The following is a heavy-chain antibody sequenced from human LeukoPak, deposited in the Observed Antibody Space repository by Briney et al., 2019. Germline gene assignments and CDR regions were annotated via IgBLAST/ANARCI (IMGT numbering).Heavy chain of an antibody. CDR2: INHSGST. V-gene: IGHV4-34*01. CDR1: GGSFSGYY. J-gene: IGHJ4*02. D-gene: IGHD3-22*01. CDR3: ASAPEGLYYDSSGYYFDY. Sequence: PSETLSLTCAVYGGSFSGYYWSWIRQPPGKGLEWIGEINHSGSTNYNPSLKSRVTISVDTSKNQFSLKLSSVTAADTAVYYCASAPEGLYYDSSGYYFDYWGQGTLVTVSS.